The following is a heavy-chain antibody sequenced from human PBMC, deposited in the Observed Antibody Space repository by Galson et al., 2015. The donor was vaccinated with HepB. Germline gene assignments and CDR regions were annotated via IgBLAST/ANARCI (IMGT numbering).Heavy chain of an antibody. J-gene: IGHJ4*02. Sequence: SLRLSCAASGFTFSSYAMHWVRQAPGKGLEWVAVISYDGSNKYYTDSVKGRFTISRDNSENTLYLQMHSLRAEDTAVYYCVRGQTIEDSPMGWDSWGQGILVTVSS. CDR3: VRGQTIEDSPMGWDS. CDR1: GFTFSSYA. V-gene: IGHV3-30*03. CDR2: ISYDGSNK. D-gene: IGHD1-14*01.